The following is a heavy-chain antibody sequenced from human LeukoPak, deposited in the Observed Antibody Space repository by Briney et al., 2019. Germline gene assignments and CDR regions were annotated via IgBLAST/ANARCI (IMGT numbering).Heavy chain of an antibody. CDR3: ANSGLGVGATIDY. J-gene: IGHJ4*02. D-gene: IGHD1-26*01. CDR1: GFTFSSYA. Sequence: PGGSLRLSCAASGFTFSSYAMSWVRQAPGKGLEWVSAISGSGGSTYYADSVKGRFTISRANSKNTLYLQMNSLRAEETAVYYCANSGLGVGATIDYWGQGTLVTVSS. CDR2: ISGSGGST. V-gene: IGHV3-23*01.